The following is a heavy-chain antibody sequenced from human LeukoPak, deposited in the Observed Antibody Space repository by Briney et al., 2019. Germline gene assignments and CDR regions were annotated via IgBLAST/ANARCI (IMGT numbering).Heavy chain of an antibody. CDR2: IYHSGST. D-gene: IGHD6-19*01. V-gene: IGHV4-30-2*01. J-gene: IGHJ4*02. CDR1: GGSIRSGGYS. CDR3: ARAAEGDYFDY. Sequence: SQTLSLTCAVSGGSIRSGGYSWSWIRQPPGKGLEWIGYIYHSGSTYYNPSLKSRVTISVDRSKNQFSLKLSSVTAADTAVYYCARAAEGDYFDYWGQGTLVTVSS.